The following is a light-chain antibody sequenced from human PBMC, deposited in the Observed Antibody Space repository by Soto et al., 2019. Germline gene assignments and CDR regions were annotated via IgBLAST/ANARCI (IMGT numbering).Light chain of an antibody. Sequence: DHQISQSPYSLSASVRESPAITFRASQNINSYLNWYQQRPGKAPKLLIYAASNLESGVPSRFSGSGSETDFTLTISSLQPEDFATYYCQETYRSPVTFGQGTKVDIK. CDR2: AAS. CDR3: QETYRSPVT. J-gene: IGKJ2*01. V-gene: IGKV1-39*01. CDR1: QNINSY.